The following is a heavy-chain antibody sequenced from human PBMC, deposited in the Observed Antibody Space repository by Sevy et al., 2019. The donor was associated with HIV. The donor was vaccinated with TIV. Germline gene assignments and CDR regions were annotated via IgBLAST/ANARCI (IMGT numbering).Heavy chain of an antibody. CDR2: IKQDGSEK. CDR1: GFTLSSYW. CDR3: ARQSGVLDVDTAMPDAFDL. D-gene: IGHD5-18*01. J-gene: IGHJ3*01. V-gene: IGHV3-7*01. Sequence: GGSLRLSCAGSGFTLSSYWMSWVRQAPGRGLEWVANIKQDGSEKYKVDSVKGGFTISRDNAENSMYLQMNSLRDEDTAMYYCARQSGVLDVDTAMPDAFDLWGRGTMVTVSS.